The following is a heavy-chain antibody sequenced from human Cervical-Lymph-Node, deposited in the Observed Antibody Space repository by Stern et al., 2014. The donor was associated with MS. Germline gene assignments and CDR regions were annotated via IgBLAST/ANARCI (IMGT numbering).Heavy chain of an antibody. D-gene: IGHD3-3*01. CDR2: FDPEDGET. Sequence: QLVQSGAEVKKPGASVKVSCKVSGYTLTELSMHWVRQAPGKGLEWMGGFDPEDGETIYAQKFQGRVTMTEDTSTDTAYMELSSLRSEDTAVYYCATDRDDFRSGYSAPTKGYGLDVWGQGTTVTVTS. CDR3: ATDRDDFRSGYSAPTKGYGLDV. CDR1: GYTLTELS. V-gene: IGHV1-24*01. J-gene: IGHJ6*02.